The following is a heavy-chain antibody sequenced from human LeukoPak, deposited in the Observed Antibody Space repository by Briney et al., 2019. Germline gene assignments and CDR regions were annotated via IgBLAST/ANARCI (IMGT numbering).Heavy chain of an antibody. D-gene: IGHD1-26*01. CDR2: IYSGGST. J-gene: IGHJ6*03. CDR3: ARGGWEHRPYYYYYMDV. Sequence: PGGSLRLSCAASGFTVSSNYMSWVRQAPGKGLEWVSVIYSGGSTYYADSVKGRFTISRDNSKNTLYLQMNSLRAEDTAVYYCARGGWEHRPYYYYYMDVWGKGTTVTVSS. CDR1: GFTVSSNY. V-gene: IGHV3-53*01.